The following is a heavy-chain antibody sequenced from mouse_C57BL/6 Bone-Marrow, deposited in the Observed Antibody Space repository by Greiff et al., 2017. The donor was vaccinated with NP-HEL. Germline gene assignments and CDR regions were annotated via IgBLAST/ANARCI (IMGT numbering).Heavy chain of an antibody. J-gene: IGHJ3*01. V-gene: IGHV1-19*01. CDR2: INPYNGGT. CDR1: GYTFTDYY. D-gene: IGHD2-2*01. CDR3: AREGGMVTTVPFAY. Sequence: SGPVLVKPGASVKMSCKASGYTFTDYYMNWVKQSHGKSLEWIGVINPYNGGTSYNQKFKGKATLTVDKSSSTAYMELNSLTSEDSAVYYCAREGGMVTTVPFAYWGQGTLVTVSA.